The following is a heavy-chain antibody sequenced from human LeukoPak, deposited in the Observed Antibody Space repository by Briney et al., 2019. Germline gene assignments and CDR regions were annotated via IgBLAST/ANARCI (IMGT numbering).Heavy chain of an antibody. Sequence: PGGSLRLSCAASGFTFSRFWMNWVRQAPGRGLEWVANIDQSGGRNNYVDSVKGRFTISRDNAKNSLFLEMSSLRADDTAVYFCAREVEGGTFDIWGQGTTVTVSS. D-gene: IGHD3-16*01. V-gene: IGHV3-7*05. J-gene: IGHJ3*02. CDR2: IDQSGGRN. CDR1: GFTFSRFW. CDR3: AREVEGGTFDI.